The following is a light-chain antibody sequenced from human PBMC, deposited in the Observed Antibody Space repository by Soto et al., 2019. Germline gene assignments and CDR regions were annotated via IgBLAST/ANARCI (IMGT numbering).Light chain of an antibody. CDR1: QGISNY. CDR3: QRYDSDVT. V-gene: IGKV1-27*01. CDR2: AAS. J-gene: IGKJ1*01. Sequence: DIQMTQSPSSLSASVGDRVTITCRASQGISNYLAWYQQKPVKVPKLLIYAASTLQSGVPSRFSGSGSGTDFTLTISGLQPEDVGTYYCQRYDSDVTFGQGTKVEI.